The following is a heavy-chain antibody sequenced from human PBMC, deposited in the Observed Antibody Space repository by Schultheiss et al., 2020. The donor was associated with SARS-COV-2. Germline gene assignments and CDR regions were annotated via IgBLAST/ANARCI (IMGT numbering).Heavy chain of an antibody. CDR1: GGSFRGYF. CDR3: ASGVYRFLEWQERDY. J-gene: IGHJ4*02. Sequence: SQTLSLTCAVYGGSFRGYFWTWIRQSPGKGLEWIGEVNHSGNTNYNPSLKSRVTISVDTSKHQFSLRLRSATAADTAVYYCASGVYRFLEWQERDYWGQGTLVTVSS. CDR2: VNHSGNT. D-gene: IGHD3-3*01. V-gene: IGHV4-34*01.